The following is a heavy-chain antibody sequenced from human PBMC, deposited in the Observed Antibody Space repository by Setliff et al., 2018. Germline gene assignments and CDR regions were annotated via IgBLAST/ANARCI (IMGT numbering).Heavy chain of an antibody. D-gene: IGHD3-22*01. Sequence: ASVKVSCKASGYTFTNYAIHWVRQAPGQRPEWMGWINTGNANTKYSQKFQGRVTMTEDTSTDTAYMELSSLRSEDTAVYYCATETGGSGYYYWGQGTLVTVS. J-gene: IGHJ4*02. CDR3: ATETGGSGYYY. V-gene: IGHV1-3*04. CDR2: INTGNANT. CDR1: GYTFTNYA.